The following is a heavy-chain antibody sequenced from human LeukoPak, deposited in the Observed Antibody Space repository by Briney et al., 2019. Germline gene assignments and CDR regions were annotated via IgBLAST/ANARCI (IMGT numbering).Heavy chain of an antibody. CDR3: ARPVETATMMAFDI. V-gene: IGHV4-59*01. CDR1: GGSISSYY. J-gene: IGHJ3*02. D-gene: IGHD5-24*01. CDR2: IYYSGST. Sequence: SETLSLTCTVSGGSISSYYWSWIRQPPGKGLEWIGYIYYSGSTNYNPSLKSRVTISVDTSKNQFSLKLSSVTAADTAVYYCARPVETATMMAFDIWGQGTMVTVSS.